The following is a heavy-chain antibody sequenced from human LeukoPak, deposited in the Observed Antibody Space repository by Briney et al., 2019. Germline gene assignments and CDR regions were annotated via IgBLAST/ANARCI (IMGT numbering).Heavy chain of an antibody. CDR2: IRQDGDTK. D-gene: IGHD6-13*01. CDR3: ARSLPYGTTWYGRSDF. J-gene: IGHJ4*02. CDR1: GFPFNAYW. Sequence: GGSLRLSCAASGFPFNAYWMTWVRQAPGKGLEWVANIRQDGDTKYYVDSVKGRFTVSRDNAMNSLYLQMNSLRAEDTAIYYCARSLPYGTTWYGRSDFWGQGTLVTVSS. V-gene: IGHV3-7*03.